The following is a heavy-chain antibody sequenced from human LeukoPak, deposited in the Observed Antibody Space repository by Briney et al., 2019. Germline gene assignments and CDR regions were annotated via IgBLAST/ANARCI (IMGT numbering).Heavy chain of an antibody. CDR3: ARLTVTTDY. J-gene: IGHJ4*02. CDR1: XXTFXSYA. Sequence: SVXXXXKASXXTFXSYAISWVRQAPGQGLEWMGGIIPIFGTANYAQKFQGRVTITADESTSTAYMELSSLRSEDTAVYYCARLTVTTDYWGQGTLVTVSS. V-gene: IGHV1-69*13. D-gene: IGHD4-17*01. CDR2: IIPIFGTA.